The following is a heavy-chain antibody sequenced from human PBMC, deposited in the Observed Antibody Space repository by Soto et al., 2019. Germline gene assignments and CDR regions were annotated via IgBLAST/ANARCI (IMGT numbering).Heavy chain of an antibody. V-gene: IGHV1-24*01. Sequence: ASVKVSCKVSGYTLTELSMHWVRQAPGKGLEWMGGFDPEDGETIYAQKFQGRVTMTEDTSTDTAYMELSSLRSEDTAVYYCATPPPGWYTYYYGMDVWGQGTTVTVSS. CDR1: GYTLTELS. CDR2: FDPEDGET. CDR3: ATPPPGWYTYYYGMDV. D-gene: IGHD6-19*01. J-gene: IGHJ6*02.